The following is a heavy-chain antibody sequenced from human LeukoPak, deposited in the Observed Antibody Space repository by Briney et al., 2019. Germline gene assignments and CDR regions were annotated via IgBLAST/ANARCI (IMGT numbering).Heavy chain of an antibody. CDR1: SGSINNNTFY. D-gene: IGHD1-26*01. CDR3: ARRSDSGSDDGEDYFDN. V-gene: IGHV4-39*02. CDR2: LYYSGST. J-gene: IGHJ4*02. Sequence: PSETLSLTCTVSSGSINNNTFYWGWVRQTPGRGLEWLGSLYYSGSTYYNPSLKSRISISVYTSKNHFSLKMRSVTAADTAVYYCARRSDSGSDDGEDYFDNWGQGTLVTVSS.